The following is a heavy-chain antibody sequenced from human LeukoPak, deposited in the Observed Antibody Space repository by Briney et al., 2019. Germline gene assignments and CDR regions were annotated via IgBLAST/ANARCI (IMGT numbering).Heavy chain of an antibody. D-gene: IGHD6-19*01. J-gene: IGHJ4*02. Sequence: GGSLRLSCAASGFTFSSYWMSWVRQAPGKGLEWVANIKQDGSEKYYVDSVKGRFTISRDNAKNSLYLQMNSLRAEDTAVYYCARDLLVAGWGIGYWGQGTLVTVSS. V-gene: IGHV3-7*04. CDR2: IKQDGSEK. CDR3: ARDLLVAGWGIGY. CDR1: GFTFSSYW.